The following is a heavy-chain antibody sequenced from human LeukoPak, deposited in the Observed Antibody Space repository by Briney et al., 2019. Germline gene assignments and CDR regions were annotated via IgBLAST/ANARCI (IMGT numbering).Heavy chain of an antibody. Sequence: SETLSLTCTVSGGSISSYYWSWIRQPPGKGLEWIGYIYYSGSTNYNPSLKSRVTISVDTSKNQFSLKLSSVTAADTAVYYCARVPLSIAARRGAFDIWGQGTMVTVSS. D-gene: IGHD6-6*01. CDR1: GGSISSYY. V-gene: IGHV4-59*01. CDR2: IYYSGST. J-gene: IGHJ3*02. CDR3: ARVPLSIAARRGAFDI.